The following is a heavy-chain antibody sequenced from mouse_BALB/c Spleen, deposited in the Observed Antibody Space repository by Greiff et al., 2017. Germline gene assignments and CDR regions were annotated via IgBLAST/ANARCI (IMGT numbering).Heavy chain of an antibody. J-gene: IGHJ2*01. CDR3: ARGGNVRWLLFDY. V-gene: IGHV3-2*02. D-gene: IGHD2-3*01. Sequence: ESGPGLVKPSQSLSLTCTVTGYSITSDYAWNWIRQFPGNKLEWMGYISYSGSTSYNPSLKSRISITRDTSKNQFFLQLNSVTTEDTATYYCARGGNVRWLLFDYWGQGTTLTVSS. CDR2: ISYSGST. CDR1: GYSITSDYA.